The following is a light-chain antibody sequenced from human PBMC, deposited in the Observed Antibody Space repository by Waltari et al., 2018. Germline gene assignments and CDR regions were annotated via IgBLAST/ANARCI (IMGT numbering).Light chain of an antibody. CDR1: SSDVGGFNF. V-gene: IGLV2-14*03. CDR3: SSYTASPPHVV. CDR2: DVF. J-gene: IGLJ2*01. Sequence: QSAQTQPASVSGSPGQSISISCTGISSDVGGFNFVSWYQQHPGKAPKLMIYDVFNRPSGVSTRFSGSKSDNAASLAISGLQAEDEAVYYCSSYTASPPHVVFGGGTKVTVL.